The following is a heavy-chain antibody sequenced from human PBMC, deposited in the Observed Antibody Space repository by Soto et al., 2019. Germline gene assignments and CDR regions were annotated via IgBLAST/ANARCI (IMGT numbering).Heavy chain of an antibody. V-gene: IGHV3-23*01. CDR2: ISGSGDRT. J-gene: IGHJ4*02. CDR1: GFTLRRYA. D-gene: IGHD2-15*01. CDR3: AKARQVIDLNCSGGSCYYYFDY. Sequence: GGSLRLSCAASGFTLRRYAMSWVRQAPGKGPEWVSGISGSGDRTHYADSVKGRFTISRDNSKNTLYLQMNSLRAEDTAVYYCAKARQVIDLNCSGGSCYYYFDYWGQGTLVTVSS.